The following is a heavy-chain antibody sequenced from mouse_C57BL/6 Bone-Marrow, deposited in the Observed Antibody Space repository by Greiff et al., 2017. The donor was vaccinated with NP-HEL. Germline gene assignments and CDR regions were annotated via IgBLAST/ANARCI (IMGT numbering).Heavy chain of an antibody. Sequence: QVQLQQPGAELVKPGASVKMSCKASGYTFTSYWITWVKQRPGQGLEWIGDIYPGSGSTNYNEKFKSKATLTVDTASSTAYMQRSSLTSEDSAVYYCAREGYDGYYLDYWGQGTTLTVSS. CDR2: IYPGSGST. CDR3: AREGYDGYYLDY. D-gene: IGHD2-3*01. J-gene: IGHJ2*01. V-gene: IGHV1-55*01. CDR1: GYTFTSYW.